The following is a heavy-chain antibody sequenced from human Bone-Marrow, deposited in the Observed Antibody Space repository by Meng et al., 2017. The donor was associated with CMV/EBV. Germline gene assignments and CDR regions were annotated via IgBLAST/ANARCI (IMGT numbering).Heavy chain of an antibody. Sequence: ASVKVSCKTSGYTFSDFGISWVRQAPGQGLEWVGWISPNNGNTNYVQRIQGRATMTTDTATSTAYLELRNLRFDDTAVYYCARVKAWFDPWGQGTRVTVYS. J-gene: IGHJ5*02. CDR3: ARVKAWFDP. CDR1: GYTFSDFG. V-gene: IGHV1-18*01. CDR2: ISPNNGNT.